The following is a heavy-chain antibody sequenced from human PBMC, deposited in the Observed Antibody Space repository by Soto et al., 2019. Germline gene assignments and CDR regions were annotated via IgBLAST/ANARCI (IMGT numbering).Heavy chain of an antibody. CDR3: ARGPSGWYLG. J-gene: IGHJ4*02. CDR1: GVSFSGYY. CDR2: ITHSGST. D-gene: IGHD6-19*01. V-gene: IGHV4-34*01. Sequence: QVQLQQWGAGLLKPSETLSLTCAVYGVSFSGYYWSWIRQPPGKGLEWIGEITHSGSTNYNPSLKSRVTISVDRYKNQSSLKLSSVTAADAAVYFCARGPSGWYLGWGQGTLVTVSS.